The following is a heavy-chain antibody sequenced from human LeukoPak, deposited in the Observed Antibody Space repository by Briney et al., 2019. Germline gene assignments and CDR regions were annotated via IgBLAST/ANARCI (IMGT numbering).Heavy chain of an antibody. V-gene: IGHV4-34*01. D-gene: IGHD3-22*01. J-gene: IGHJ4*02. Sequence: TSETLSLTCAVYGGSLSGYNWFWIRQPPGKGLEWIGKINYSGRTNYNPSLKSRVTISIDKSENRFSVKLTSVTAADSAVYFCARAYYYDSTGYFEDEYWGQETLVAVSS. CDR3: ARAYYYDSTGYFEDEY. CDR1: GGSLSGYN. CDR2: INYSGRT.